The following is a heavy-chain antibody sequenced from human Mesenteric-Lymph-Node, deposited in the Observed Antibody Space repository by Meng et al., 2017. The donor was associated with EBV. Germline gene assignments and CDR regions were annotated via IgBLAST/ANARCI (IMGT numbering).Heavy chain of an antibody. CDR3: ARGSLVGDPPGKFDY. J-gene: IGHJ4*02. CDR1: GGSIGNSYW. D-gene: IGHD1-26*01. Sequence: QVQLQGSGPGLVKPSGTLSLTCGVSGGSIGNSYWWSWVRQAPGKGLEWIGEIYYTGSTNYNPSLKSRVTISVDKSKNQFSLNVSSVTAADTAVYYCARGSLVGDPPGKFDYWGQGTLVTVSS. CDR2: IYYTGST. V-gene: IGHV4-4*02.